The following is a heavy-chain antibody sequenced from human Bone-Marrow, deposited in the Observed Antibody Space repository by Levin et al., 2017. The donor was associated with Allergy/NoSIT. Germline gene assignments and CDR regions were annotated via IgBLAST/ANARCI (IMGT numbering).Heavy chain of an antibody. CDR2: IFHTGTT. D-gene: IGHD2-21*02. V-gene: IGHV4-39*07. CDR3: ARRGLVVTGRDAFDV. Sequence: SETLSLTCTVSGDSVTSGTYYWAWIRQPPGKGLEWIANIFHTGTTLYNPSLKSRFAISIDTPRNQFFLHVNSVTAADTAVYFCARRGLVVTGRDAFDVWGQGTMVTVSS. CDR1: GDSVTSGTYY. J-gene: IGHJ3*01.